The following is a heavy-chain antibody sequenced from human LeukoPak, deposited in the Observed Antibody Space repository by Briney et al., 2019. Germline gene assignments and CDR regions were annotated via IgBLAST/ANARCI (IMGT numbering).Heavy chain of an antibody. CDR2: ISYDGSNK. D-gene: IGHD3-3*01. V-gene: IGHV3-30*18. Sequence: HAGGSLRLSCAASGFIFSSYGMHWVRQAPGKGLEWVAVISYDGSNKYYADSVKGRFTISRDNSKNTLYLQMNSLRAEDTAVYYCAKTPPYDFWSGRQVWYFDYWGQETLVTVSS. J-gene: IGHJ4*02. CDR1: GFIFSSYG. CDR3: AKTPPYDFWSGRQVWYFDY.